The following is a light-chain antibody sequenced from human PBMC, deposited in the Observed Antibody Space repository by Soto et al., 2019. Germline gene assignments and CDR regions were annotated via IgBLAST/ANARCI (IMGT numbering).Light chain of an antibody. J-gene: IGKJ1*01. CDR1: QSIRSER. Sequence: EIVCTHSLDTLALSPGDRDTLSCRASQSIRSERLAWYQQKPGQAPRLVIFDASNRASGMPERFSGSGSGTDFTLTISRLEPEDSAVYHCQQYGSSPTTFGQGSNVDVK. CDR3: QQYGSSPTT. V-gene: IGKV3-20*01. CDR2: DAS.